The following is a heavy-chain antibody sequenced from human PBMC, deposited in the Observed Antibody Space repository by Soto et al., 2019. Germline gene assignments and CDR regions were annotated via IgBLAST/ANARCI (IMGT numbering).Heavy chain of an antibody. J-gene: IGHJ6*02. V-gene: IGHV4-4*02. CDR1: GDPISSSKW. Sequence: PSETLSLTCAVSGDPISSSKWWTWVRQTPGKGLEWIGKIDQNGITNYNPSLESRVTILKDNSKNQFSSKLTSVTAVDSAVYYCARLNRDYYYSGMDVWGQGATVTVSS. CDR2: IDQNGIT. CDR3: ARLNRDYYYSGMDV.